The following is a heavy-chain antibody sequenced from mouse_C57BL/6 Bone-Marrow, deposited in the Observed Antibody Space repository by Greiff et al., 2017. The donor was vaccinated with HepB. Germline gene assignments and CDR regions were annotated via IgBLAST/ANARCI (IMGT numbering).Heavy chain of an antibody. CDR3: TIHYDGFTY. Sequence: VQLQQSGAELVRPGASVKLSCTASGFNIKDDYMHWVKQRPEQGLEWIGWIDPENGDTEYASKFQGKATITADTSSNTAYLQLSSLTSEDTAVYYCTIHYDGFTYWGQGTTLTVSS. CDR1: GFNIKDDY. CDR2: IDPENGDT. J-gene: IGHJ2*01. V-gene: IGHV14-4*01. D-gene: IGHD2-3*01.